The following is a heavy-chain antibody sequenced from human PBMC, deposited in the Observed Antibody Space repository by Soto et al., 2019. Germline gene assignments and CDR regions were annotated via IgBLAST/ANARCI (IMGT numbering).Heavy chain of an antibody. V-gene: IGHV4-34*01. CDR3: AGRVAVRSSYNWFDP. CDR2: INHSGST. J-gene: IGHJ5*02. CDR1: GGSFSGYY. D-gene: IGHD6-6*01. Sequence: SETLSLTCAVYGGSFSGYYWSCIRQPPGKGLEWIGEINHSGSTNYNPSLKSRVTISVDTSKNQFSLKLSSVTAADTAVYYCAGRVAVRSSYNWFDPWGQGTLVTVSS.